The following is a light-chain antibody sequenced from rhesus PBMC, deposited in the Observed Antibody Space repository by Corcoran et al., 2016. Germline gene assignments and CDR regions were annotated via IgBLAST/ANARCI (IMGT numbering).Light chain of an antibody. Sequence: DIQMTQSPSALSASVGDRVTISCRASQNIYSNLAWYQQKPGKAPKRLIYSASSLQTGIPSRFSGRGTGTEFTLTISSLQPEDSAAYYCQHYYDNPRTFGQGTKVEIK. J-gene: IGKJ1*01. CDR1: QNIYSN. CDR3: QHYYDNPRT. V-gene: IGKV1S12*01. CDR2: SAS.